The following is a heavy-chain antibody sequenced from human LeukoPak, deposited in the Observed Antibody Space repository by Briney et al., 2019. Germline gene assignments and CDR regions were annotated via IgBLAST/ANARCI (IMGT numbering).Heavy chain of an antibody. CDR3: ARDHSYYDSGSYSNVDY. V-gene: IGHV1-2*02. J-gene: IGHJ4*02. Sequence: ASVQVSCKASGYTFTAYYIHWVRQAPGQGLEWMGWINPNSGGTNYAQKFQGRVTMTRDTSSSTAYMELSRLRSDDTAVYYFARDHSYYDSGSYSNVDYWGQGTLVTVSS. CDR2: INPNSGGT. D-gene: IGHD3-10*01. CDR1: GYTFTAYY.